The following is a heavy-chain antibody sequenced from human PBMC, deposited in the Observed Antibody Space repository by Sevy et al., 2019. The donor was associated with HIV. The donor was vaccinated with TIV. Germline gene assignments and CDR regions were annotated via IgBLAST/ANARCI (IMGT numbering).Heavy chain of an antibody. J-gene: IGHJ4*01. Sequence: GGSLRLSCAASGFTFSNYVMHWVRQAPGRGLEWVAVISFDGSNKFCKDSVKDRFSVSRDNSKNTLYLQMNGLRVEETAVYYCARASPRTISSYSSTICPDYWGHGTLVTVSS. CDR2: ISFDGSNK. CDR1: GFTFSNYV. V-gene: IGHV3-30-3*01. CDR3: ARASPRTISSYSSTICPDY. D-gene: IGHD2-2*01.